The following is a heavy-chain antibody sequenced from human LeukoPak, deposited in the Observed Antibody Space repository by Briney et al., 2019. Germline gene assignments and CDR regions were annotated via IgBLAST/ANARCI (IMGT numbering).Heavy chain of an antibody. CDR2: ISAYNCNT. Sequence: ASVKVSCKASGYTFTSYGISWVRQAPGQGLEWMGWISAYNCNTNYAQKLQGRVTMTTDTSTSTAYMELRSLRSDDTAVYYCARGVAGSYYYYYMDVWGKGTTVTISS. CDR1: GYTFTSYG. CDR3: ARGVAGSYYYYYMDV. D-gene: IGHD6-19*01. V-gene: IGHV1-18*01. J-gene: IGHJ6*03.